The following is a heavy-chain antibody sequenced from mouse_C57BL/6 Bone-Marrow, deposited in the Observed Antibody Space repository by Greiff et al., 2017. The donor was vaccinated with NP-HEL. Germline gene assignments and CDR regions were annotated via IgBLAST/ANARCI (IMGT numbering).Heavy chain of an antibody. CDR2: INYDGSST. J-gene: IGHJ3*01. CDR3: ARVDGSRGAWFAY. CDR1: GFTFSDYY. V-gene: IGHV5-16*01. Sequence: EVQLVESEGGLVQPGSSMKLSCTASGFTFSDYYMAWVRQVPEKGLEWVANINYDGSSTYYLDSLKSRFIISRDNAKNILYLQMSSLKSEDTATYYCARVDGSRGAWFAYWGQGTLVTVSA. D-gene: IGHD1-1*01.